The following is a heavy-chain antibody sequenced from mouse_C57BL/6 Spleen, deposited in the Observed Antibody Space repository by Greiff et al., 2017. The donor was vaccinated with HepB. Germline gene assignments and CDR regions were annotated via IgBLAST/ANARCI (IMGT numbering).Heavy chain of an antibody. J-gene: IGHJ4*01. V-gene: IGHV1-15*01. D-gene: IGHD1-2*01. CDR3: TRPPLLRLYAMDY. Sequence: QVQLQQSGAELVRPGASVTLSCKASGYTFTDYEMHWVKQTPVHGLEWIGAIDPETGGTAYNQKFKGKAILTADKSSSTAYMELRSLTSEDSAVYYCTRPPLLRLYAMDYWGQGTSVTVSS. CDR1: GYTFTDYE. CDR2: IDPETGGT.